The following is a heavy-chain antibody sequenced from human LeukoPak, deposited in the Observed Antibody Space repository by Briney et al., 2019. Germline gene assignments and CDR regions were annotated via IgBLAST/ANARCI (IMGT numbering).Heavy chain of an antibody. J-gene: IGHJ4*02. CDR1: GFNFSRNG. CDR2: IRFDGTNK. V-gene: IGHV3-30*02. Sequence: PGGSLSLSCAASGFNFSRNGMHWVRQAAGQGLEWVAFIRFDGTNKFYGASVRGRFIISRDNSKNTLYLQMNSLRAEDTAVYYCVRDFDDVNGDYYYIPEYWGRGMLVAVSS. D-gene: IGHD3-22*01. CDR3: VRDFDDVNGDYYYIPEY.